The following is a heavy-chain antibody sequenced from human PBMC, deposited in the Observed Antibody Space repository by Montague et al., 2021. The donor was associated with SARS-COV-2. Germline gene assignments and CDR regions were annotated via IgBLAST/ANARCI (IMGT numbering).Heavy chain of an antibody. D-gene: IGHD1-1*01. CDR1: GFSFRSYA. V-gene: IGHV3-23*01. CDR2: MSGAGGST. Sequence: SLRLSCAASGFSFRSYAMHWVRQAPGKGLAWVSGMSGAGGSTYYADSVKGRFTISRDNSKNTLYLQMSSLRAEDTAIYYCARVPPHDWNDLRSLDYWGQGTLVTVSS. CDR3: ARVPPHDWNDLRSLDY. J-gene: IGHJ4*02.